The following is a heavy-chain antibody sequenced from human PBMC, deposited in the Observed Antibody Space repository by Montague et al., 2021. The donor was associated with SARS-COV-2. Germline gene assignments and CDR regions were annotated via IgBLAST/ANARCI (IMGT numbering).Heavy chain of an antibody. CDR2: IYYSGST. J-gene: IGHJ3*02. CDR3: ARVRITMIVVVDAFDI. CDR1: GGSISSGGYY. D-gene: IGHD3-22*01. V-gene: IGHV4-31*03. Sequence: TLSLTCTVSGGSISSGGYYWSWIRQHPGKGLEWIGYIYYSGSTYYNPSLKSRVTISADTSKNQFSLKLSSVTAADTAVYYCARVRITMIVVVDAFDIWGQGTMVTVSS.